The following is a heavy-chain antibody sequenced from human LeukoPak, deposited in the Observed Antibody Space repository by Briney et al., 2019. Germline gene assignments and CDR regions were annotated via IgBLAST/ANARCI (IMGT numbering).Heavy chain of an antibody. CDR2: ISYDGSNK. J-gene: IGHJ4*02. CDR3: ARDTTGIAVAGTLFDY. V-gene: IGHV3-30*04. Sequence: GGSLRLSCAASGFTFSSYAMHWVSQAPGKGLEWVAVISYDGSNKYYADSVKGRFTISRDNSKNTLYLQMNSLRAEDTAVYYCARDTTGIAVAGTLFDYWGQGTLVTVSS. D-gene: IGHD6-19*01. CDR1: GFTFSSYA.